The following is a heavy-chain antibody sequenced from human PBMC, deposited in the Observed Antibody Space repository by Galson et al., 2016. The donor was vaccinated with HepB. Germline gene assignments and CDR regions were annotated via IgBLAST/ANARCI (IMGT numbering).Heavy chain of an antibody. D-gene: IGHD2-21*01. V-gene: IGHV1-8*01. CDR1: GYIFTNYD. CDR2: MNPDSGTT. Sequence: SVKVSCKASGYIFTNYDINWVRQAPGQRLEWMGWMNPDSGTTGYAQNFQGRVTMTRSTSANTAYMELSSLSSDDTAVYYCARSGFALSSWFDSWGQGTLVSVS. CDR3: ARSGFALSSWFDS. J-gene: IGHJ5*01.